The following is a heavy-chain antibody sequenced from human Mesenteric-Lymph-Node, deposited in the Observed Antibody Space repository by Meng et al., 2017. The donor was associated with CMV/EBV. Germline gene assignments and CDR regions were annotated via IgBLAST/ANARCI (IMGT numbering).Heavy chain of an antibody. J-gene: IGHJ3*02. V-gene: IGHV3-33*01. CDR2: IWYDGSNK. D-gene: IGHD3-3*01. Sequence: GESLKISCAASGFTFSSYGMHWVRQAPGKGLEWVAVIWYDGSNKYYADSVKGRFTISRDNAKNSLYLQMNSLRAEDTAVYYCARDGEEGPFDIWGQGTMVTVSS. CDR1: GFTFSSYG. CDR3: ARDGEEGPFDI.